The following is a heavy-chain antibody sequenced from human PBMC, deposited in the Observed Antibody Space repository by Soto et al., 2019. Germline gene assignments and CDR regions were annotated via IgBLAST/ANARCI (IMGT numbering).Heavy chain of an antibody. Sequence: SGPTLVNPTQTLTLTCTFSGFSLSTSGVAVGWIRQAPRKAPEWLAFIFWDDDKRYSPSLENRLTITKDTSKNQVVLTMTNMDPVDTATYYCARIQGYCSGGSCYDNWFDPWGQGTLVTVSS. CDR1: GFSLSTSGVA. V-gene: IGHV2-5*02. D-gene: IGHD2-15*01. CDR2: IFWDDDK. CDR3: ARIQGYCSGGSCYDNWFDP. J-gene: IGHJ5*02.